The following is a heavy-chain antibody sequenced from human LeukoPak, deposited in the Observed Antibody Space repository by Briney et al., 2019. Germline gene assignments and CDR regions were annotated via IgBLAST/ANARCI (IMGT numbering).Heavy chain of an antibody. CDR3: ARGPAMVRGVITTLFGMDV. J-gene: IGHJ6*02. Sequence: SETLSLTCAVYGGSFSGYYWSWIRQPPGKGLEWIGEINHSGSTNYNPSLKSRVTISVDTSKNQFSLKLSSVTAADTAVYYCARGPAMVRGVITTLFGMDVWGQGTTVTVSS. CDR1: GGSFSGYY. CDR2: INHSGST. D-gene: IGHD3-10*01. V-gene: IGHV4-34*01.